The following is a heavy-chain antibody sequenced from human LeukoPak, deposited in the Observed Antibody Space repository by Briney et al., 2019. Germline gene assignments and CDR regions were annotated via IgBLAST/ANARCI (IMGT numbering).Heavy chain of an antibody. V-gene: IGHV1-2*02. Sequence: ASVKVSCKASGYTFTSYDINWVRQATGQGLEWMGWINPNSGGTNYAQKFQGRVTMTRDTSISTAYMELSRLRSDDTAVYYCARGLVVPAAIHRPRDAFDIWGQGTMVTVPS. CDR2: INPNSGGT. CDR3: ARGLVVPAAIHRPRDAFDI. D-gene: IGHD2-2*02. CDR1: GYTFTSYD. J-gene: IGHJ3*02.